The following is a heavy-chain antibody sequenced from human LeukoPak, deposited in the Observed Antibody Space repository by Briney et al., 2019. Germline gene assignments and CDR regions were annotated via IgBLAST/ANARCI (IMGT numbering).Heavy chain of an antibody. CDR2: FYPRDSDT. CDR3: ARPGERSRRDWNLDQ. Sequence: GGPLKISGKASGYRFFNYWIAWVRQVPGKGWEWIRIFYPRDSDTRYSPFFQGQVTISADKSISTAYLQWSSLKASDTAVYYCARPGERSRRDWNLDQWGQGTLVTVSS. V-gene: IGHV5-51*01. J-gene: IGHJ4*02. D-gene: IGHD1-1*01. CDR1: GYRFFNYW.